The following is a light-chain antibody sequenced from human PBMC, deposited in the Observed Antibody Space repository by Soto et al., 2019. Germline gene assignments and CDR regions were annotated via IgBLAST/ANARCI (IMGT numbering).Light chain of an antibody. Sequence: DIQMTQSPSSLSASVGDRVTITCRASQSIYTYLNWYQQRPGEAPKVLIYAASTLQDGIPSRFSSCGSGTDFTLISRGLQPEDFATYYCQLSYSTSIFGLGTRLDIE. V-gene: IGKV1-39*01. CDR2: AAS. J-gene: IGKJ5*01. CDR3: QLSYSTSI. CDR1: QSIYTY.